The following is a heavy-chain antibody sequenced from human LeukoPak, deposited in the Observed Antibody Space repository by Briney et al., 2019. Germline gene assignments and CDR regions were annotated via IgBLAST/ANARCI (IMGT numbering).Heavy chain of an antibody. J-gene: IGHJ4*02. CDR3: VREPGPGYFDY. CDR1: GLTFSSHA. D-gene: IGHD6-13*01. V-gene: IGHV3-30-3*01. CDR2: ISQDGSVR. Sequence: PGGSLRLSCAASGLTFSSHAMHWVRQAPGKGLEWVAVISQDGSVRHYTDSVKGRFTVSRDNSRNTLYLQMNSLRAEDTAVYYCVREPGPGYFDYWGQGTLVTVSS.